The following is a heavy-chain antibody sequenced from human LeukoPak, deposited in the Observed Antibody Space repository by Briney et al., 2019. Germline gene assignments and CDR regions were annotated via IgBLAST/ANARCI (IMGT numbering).Heavy chain of an antibody. CDR1: GGSISSGSYY. D-gene: IGHD1-26*01. J-gene: IGHJ5*02. CDR3: ARVPVNIWENWFDP. Sequence: SETLSLTCTVSGGSISSGSYYWSWNRQPAGKGLEWIGHIYISGSTNYNPSLMSRVTISVDTSKNQFSLKLSSVTAADTAVYYCARVPVNIWENWFDPWGQGTLVTVSS. V-gene: IGHV4-61*09. CDR2: IYISGST.